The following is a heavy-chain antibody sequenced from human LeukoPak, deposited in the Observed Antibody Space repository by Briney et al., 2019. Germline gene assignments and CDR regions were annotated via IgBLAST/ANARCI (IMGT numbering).Heavy chain of an antibody. CDR3: ARDWDAMNNCFDP. CDR1: GYTFTNYG. D-gene: IGHD1-26*01. V-gene: IGHV1-18*01. J-gene: IGHJ5*02. CDR2: ISTNSDIR. Sequence: GASVKVSCKASGYTFTNYGISWVRQAPGQGLEWMGWISTNSDIRTYAQTLQGRFTMTTDTATTTAYMELNNLTFDDSAVYYCARDWDAMNNCFDPWGQGTPVTASS.